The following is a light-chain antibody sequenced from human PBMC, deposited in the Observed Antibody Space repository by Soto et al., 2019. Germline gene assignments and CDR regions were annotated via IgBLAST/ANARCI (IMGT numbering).Light chain of an antibody. CDR3: QHYNSYSEA. Sequence: DIQMTQSPSTLSGSVGDRVTITCRASQTISSWLAWYQQKPGKAPKLLIYKASTLKSGVPSRFSGSGSGTELTLTISSLQPDDFATYYCQHYNSYSEAFGQGTKADIK. V-gene: IGKV1-5*03. CDR2: KAS. J-gene: IGKJ1*01. CDR1: QTISSW.